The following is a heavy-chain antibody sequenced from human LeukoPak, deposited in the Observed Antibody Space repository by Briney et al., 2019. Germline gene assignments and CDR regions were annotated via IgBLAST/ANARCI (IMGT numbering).Heavy chain of an antibody. D-gene: IGHD7-27*01. V-gene: IGHV3-64*01. CDR2: ISSNGGST. CDR1: GFTFSSYA. Sequence: GGSLRLSCAASGFTFSSYAMHWVRQAPGKGLEYVSAISSNGGSTYYANSVKGRFTISRDNSKNTLYLQMGSLRAEDMAVYYCARVRQNWGYDYWGQGTLVTVSS. CDR3: ARVRQNWGYDY. J-gene: IGHJ4*02.